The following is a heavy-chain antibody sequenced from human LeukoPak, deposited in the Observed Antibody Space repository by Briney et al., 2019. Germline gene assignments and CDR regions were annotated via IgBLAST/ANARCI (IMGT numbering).Heavy chain of an antibody. Sequence: SETLSLTCAVYGVSFSGYYWSWIRQPPGKGLEWIGEINHSGSTNYNPSLKSRVTISVDTSKHQFSLKLSSVTAADTAVYYCARSLGISSIDYWGQGTLVTVSS. CDR1: GVSFSGYY. CDR2: INHSGST. D-gene: IGHD1-26*01. V-gene: IGHV4-34*01. J-gene: IGHJ4*02. CDR3: ARSLGISSIDY.